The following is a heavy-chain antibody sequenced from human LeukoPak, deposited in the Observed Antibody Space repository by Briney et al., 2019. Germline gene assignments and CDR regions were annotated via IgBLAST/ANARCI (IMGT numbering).Heavy chain of an antibody. CDR1: GYTFTSYY. V-gene: IGHV1-46*01. D-gene: IGHD3-22*01. CDR3: ARDGEGTRITMIHGGAFDI. J-gene: IGHJ3*02. CDR2: INPSGGST. Sequence: ASVKVSCKASGYTFTSYYMHWVRQAPGQGLEWMGIINPSGGSTSYAQKFQGRVTMTRDTSTSTVYMELSSLRSEDTAVYYCARDGEGTRITMIHGGAFDIWGQGTMVTVSS.